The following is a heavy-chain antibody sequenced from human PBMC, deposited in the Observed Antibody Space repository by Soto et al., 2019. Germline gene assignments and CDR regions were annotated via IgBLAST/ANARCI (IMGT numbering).Heavy chain of an antibody. CDR3: ARDEGGYDILTGYYKAHHFDY. CDR1: GGTLSSYA. CDR2: IIPIFNIP. Sequence: QVHLVQSGSEVRKPGSSVKVSCKDSGGTLSSYAITWVRLAPGQGLEWMGGIIPIFNIPDYAQKFQGRVSITADKATSTAYMELSNLRPEDTAIYYCARDEGGYDILTGYYKAHHFDYWGQGVLVTVSS. D-gene: IGHD3-9*01. J-gene: IGHJ4*02. V-gene: IGHV1-69*17.